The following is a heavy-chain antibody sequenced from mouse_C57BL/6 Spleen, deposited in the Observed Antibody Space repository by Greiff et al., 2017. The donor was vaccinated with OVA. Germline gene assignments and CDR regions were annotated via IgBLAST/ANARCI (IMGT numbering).Heavy chain of an antibody. CDR1: GYTFTSYW. Sequence: VKLQQPGAELVKPGASVKLSCKASGYTFTSYWMHWVKQRPGQGLEWIGMIHPNSGSTNYNEKFKSKATLTVDKSSSTAYMQLSSLTSEDSAVYYCARSREGTFDYWGQGTTLTVSS. V-gene: IGHV1-64*01. J-gene: IGHJ2*01. D-gene: IGHD3-3*01. CDR3: ARSREGTFDY. CDR2: IHPNSGST.